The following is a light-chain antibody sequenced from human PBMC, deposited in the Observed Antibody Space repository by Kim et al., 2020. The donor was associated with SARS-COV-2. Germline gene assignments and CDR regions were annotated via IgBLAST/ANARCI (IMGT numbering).Light chain of an antibody. V-gene: IGKV3-15*01. CDR2: DTS. J-gene: IGKJ4*01. Sequence: VSPGERVTLSCRASQSFSSRLAWFQQRPGQAPRLVIYDTSTRATGIPARFSGSGSGTEFTLTISSLESEDSAVYYCQQYNSWPLTFGGGTKVDIK. CDR3: QQYNSWPLT. CDR1: QSFSSR.